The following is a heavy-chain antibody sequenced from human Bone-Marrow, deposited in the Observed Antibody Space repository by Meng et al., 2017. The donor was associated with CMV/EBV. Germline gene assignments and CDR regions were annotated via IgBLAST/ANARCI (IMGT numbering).Heavy chain of an antibody. V-gene: IGHV4-34*01. CDR2: INHSGST. Sequence: SETLSLTCAVYGGSFSGYYWSWIRQPPGKGLEWIGEINHSGSTNYNPSLKSRVTISVDTSKNQFSLKLSSVTAADTAAYYCARAHFLEWLSRYYYGMDVWGQGTTVTFSS. CDR1: GGSFSGYY. J-gene: IGHJ6*02. D-gene: IGHD3-3*01. CDR3: ARAHFLEWLSRYYYGMDV.